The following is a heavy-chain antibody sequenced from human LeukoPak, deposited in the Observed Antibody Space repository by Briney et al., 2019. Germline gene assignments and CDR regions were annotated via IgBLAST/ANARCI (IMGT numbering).Heavy chain of an antibody. CDR1: GFTFSSYG. V-gene: IGHV3-30*18. CDR2: ISYDGSNK. D-gene: IGHD3-16*01. J-gene: IGHJ4*02. Sequence: GRSLRLSCAASGFTFSSYGMHWVRQAPGKGLEWVAVISYDGSNKYYADSVKGRFTISRDNSKNTLYLQMDSLRVEDTAVHYCAKVTGGDMITYGGVDYWGQGTLVTVSS. CDR3: AKVTGGDMITYGGVDY.